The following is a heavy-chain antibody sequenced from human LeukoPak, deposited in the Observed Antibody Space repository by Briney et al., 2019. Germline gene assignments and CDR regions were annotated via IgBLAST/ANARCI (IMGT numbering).Heavy chain of an antibody. J-gene: IGHJ3*02. V-gene: IGHV3-21*01. CDR1: GFTFSSYS. Sequence: GGSLRLSCAASGFTFSSYSMNWVRQAPGKGLEWVSSISSSSSYIYYADSVKGRFTISRDNAKNSLYLQMNSLRAEDTAVYYCARGKGLSKSHFDIWGQGTMVTVSS. CDR3: ARGKGLSKSHFDI. CDR2: ISSSSSYI.